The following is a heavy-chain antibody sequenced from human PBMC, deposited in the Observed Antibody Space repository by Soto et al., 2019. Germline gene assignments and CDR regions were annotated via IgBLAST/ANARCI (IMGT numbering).Heavy chain of an antibody. CDR3: ARGYSYGIDY. D-gene: IGHD5-18*01. CDR2: IIPIFGTA. V-gene: IGHV1-69*13. J-gene: IGHJ4*02. Sequence: AASVKVSCKASGGTFSSYAISWVRQAPGQGLEWMGGIIPIFGTANYAQKFQGRVTITADESTSTAYMELSSLRSEDTAVYYCARGYSYGIDYWGQGTLVTVSS. CDR1: GGTFSSYA.